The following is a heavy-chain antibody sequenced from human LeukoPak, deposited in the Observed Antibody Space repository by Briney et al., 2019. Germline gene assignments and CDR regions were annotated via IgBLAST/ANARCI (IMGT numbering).Heavy chain of an antibody. V-gene: IGHV3-66*02. J-gene: IGHJ6*02. CDR3: SSTSCPMCGMDV. D-gene: IGHD2-2*01. CDR1: GFTVSSNY. Sequence: GGSLRLSCAASGFTVSSNYMSWVRQAPGKGLEWVSVIYSGGSTYYADSVKGRFTISRDNSQNTLYLQMNSLRAEDTAVYYCSSTSCPMCGMDVWGQGTTVTVSS. CDR2: IYSGGST.